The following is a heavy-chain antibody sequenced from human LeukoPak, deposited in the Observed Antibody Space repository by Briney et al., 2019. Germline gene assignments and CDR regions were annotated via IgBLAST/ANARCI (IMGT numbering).Heavy chain of an antibody. V-gene: IGHV3-21*01. CDR2: ISSSSSYI. J-gene: IGHJ4*02. CDR1: GFIFSSYS. CDR3: AKDARRTFGLSSGLYRGSYYFDY. Sequence: GGSLRLSCAASGFIFSSYSMNWVRQAPGKGLEWVSSISSSSSYIYYADSVKGRFTISRDNAKNSLYLQMNTLRAEDTAVYYCAKDARRTFGLSSGLYRGSYYFDYWGQGTLVTVSS. D-gene: IGHD6-19*01.